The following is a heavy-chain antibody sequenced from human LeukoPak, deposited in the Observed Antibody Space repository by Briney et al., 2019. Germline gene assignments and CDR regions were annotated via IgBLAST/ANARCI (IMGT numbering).Heavy chain of an antibody. V-gene: IGHV3-23*01. CDR2: ISGSGGST. Sequence: GGSLRLSCAASGFTFSSYAMSWVRQAPGKGLEWVSGISGSGGSTYYADSVKGRFTISRDNSKNTVFLQMISLRAEDTAFYYCAKGRGPGADFDCWGQGTLVTVSS. CDR1: GFTFSSYA. CDR3: AKGRGPGADFDC. D-gene: IGHD3-10*01. J-gene: IGHJ4*02.